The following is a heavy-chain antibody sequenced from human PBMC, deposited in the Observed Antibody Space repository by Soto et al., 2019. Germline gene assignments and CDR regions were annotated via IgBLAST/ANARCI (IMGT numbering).Heavy chain of an antibody. CDR2: INPSGGST. CDR3: ARDDLTGSMDV. V-gene: IGHV1-46*01. Sequence: ASVKVSCKASGYTFTSYYMHWVRQAPGQGLEWMGIINPSGGSTSYAQKFQGRVTMTRDTSTSTVYMELSRLRSDDTAVYYCARDDLTGSMDVWGQGTTVTVSS. D-gene: IGHD3-10*01. J-gene: IGHJ6*02. CDR1: GYTFTSYY.